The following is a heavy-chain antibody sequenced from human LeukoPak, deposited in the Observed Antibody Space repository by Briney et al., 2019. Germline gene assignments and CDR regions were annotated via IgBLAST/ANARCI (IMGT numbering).Heavy chain of an antibody. D-gene: IGHD6-13*01. V-gene: IGHV5-51*01. CDR3: ARGPSFSSSWAFYYYGMDV. Sequence: GESLKISCKGSGDSFSSYWIGWVRQMPGKGLEWMGIIYPGDSQTRYSPSFQGQVTISADKSISTAYLQWSSLKAPDTAMYYCARGPSFSSSWAFYYYGMDVWGQGTTVTVSS. CDR2: IYPGDSQT. J-gene: IGHJ6*02. CDR1: GDSFSSYW.